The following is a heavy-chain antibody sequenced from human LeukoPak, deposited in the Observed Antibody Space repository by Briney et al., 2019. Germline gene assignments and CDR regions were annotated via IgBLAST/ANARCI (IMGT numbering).Heavy chain of an antibody. Sequence: PGGSLRLSCVASGFIFSGSAMTWVRQVPGKGLEWVSHISGSGDRTYYADSVRGRFTSSRDNSKNALFLHMNSLRAEDTAVYYCAKVKYDYGDPVGWFDPWGQGTLVTVSS. D-gene: IGHD4-17*01. CDR1: GFIFSGSA. CDR3: AKVKYDYGDPVGWFDP. J-gene: IGHJ5*02. CDR2: ISGSGDRT. V-gene: IGHV3-23*01.